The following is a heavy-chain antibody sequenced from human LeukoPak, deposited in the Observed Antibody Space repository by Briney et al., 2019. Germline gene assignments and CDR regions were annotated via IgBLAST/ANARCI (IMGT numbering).Heavy chain of an antibody. CDR2: INHSGST. V-gene: IGHV4-34*01. J-gene: IGHJ4*02. Sequence: SETLSLTCAVYGGSFSGYYWSWIRQPPGKGLEWIGEINHSGSTNYNPSLKSRATISVDTSKNQFSPKLSSVTAADTAVYYCARGSWRQLVYPRFDYWGQGTLVTVSS. CDR1: GGSFSGYY. D-gene: IGHD6-6*01. CDR3: ARGSWRQLVYPRFDY.